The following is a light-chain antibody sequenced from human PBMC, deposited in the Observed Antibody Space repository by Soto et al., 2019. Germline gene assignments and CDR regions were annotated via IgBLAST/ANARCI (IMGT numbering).Light chain of an antibody. V-gene: IGKV3-20*01. Sequence: EIVLTQSPGTLSLSPGERATLSCRASQSVSSNYLAWYQQKPGQAPRLLIYGASSRATGIPDRFSGSGSGTDLTLTISRLEPEVFAVYYCQQYGSSPPWTFGQGTKVEIK. CDR1: QSVSSNY. CDR3: QQYGSSPPWT. J-gene: IGKJ1*01. CDR2: GAS.